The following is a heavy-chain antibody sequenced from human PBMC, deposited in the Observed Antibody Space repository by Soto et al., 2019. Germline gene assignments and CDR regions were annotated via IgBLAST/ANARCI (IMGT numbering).Heavy chain of an antibody. D-gene: IGHD5-18*01. J-gene: IGHJ5*02. V-gene: IGHV4-39*01. Sequence: QLQLQESGPGLVKPSETLSLTCTVSGGSISSSSYYWGWIRQPPGKGLEWIGSIYYSGSTYYNPSLKSRVTISVDTSKNQFSLKLSSVTAADTAVYYCARHSPRGYKFDPWGQGTLVTVSS. CDR3: ARHSPRGYKFDP. CDR1: GGSISSSSYY. CDR2: IYYSGST.